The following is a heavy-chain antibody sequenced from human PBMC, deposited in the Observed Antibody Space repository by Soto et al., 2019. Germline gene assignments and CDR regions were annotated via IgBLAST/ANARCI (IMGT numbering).Heavy chain of an antibody. CDR1: GFSLPTDRVG. J-gene: IGHJ4*02. CDR3: AHAYGGRSLY. V-gene: IGHV2-5*02. D-gene: IGHD1-26*01. Sequence: QITLKESGPTLVKPTQTLTLTCTFSGFSLPTDRVGVGWIRQPPGKALEWLAVIYWDDTKTVRPSLKSRLTITTDTSKIRVALTMTDMDPVDTATYYCAHAYGGRSLYWGQGTLVTVSS. CDR2: IYWDDTK.